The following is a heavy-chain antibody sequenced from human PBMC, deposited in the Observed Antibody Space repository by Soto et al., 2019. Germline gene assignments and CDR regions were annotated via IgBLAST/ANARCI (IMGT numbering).Heavy chain of an antibody. J-gene: IGHJ5*02. CDR1: GFAIGSYY. CDR3: ARHGSDSGWFFFDH. D-gene: IGHD6-19*01. V-gene: IGHV4-59*08. Sequence: SETLSLTCSLSGFAIGSYYWSWVRQPPGKALEWIADVSYSGSTDYHPALESRVIISIDKYKNQSSLKMISVPAADKAVYYYARHGSDSGWFFFDHWGQGALVTVSS. CDR2: VSYSGST.